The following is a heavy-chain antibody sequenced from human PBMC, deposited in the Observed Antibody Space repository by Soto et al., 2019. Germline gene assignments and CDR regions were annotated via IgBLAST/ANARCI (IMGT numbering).Heavy chain of an antibody. CDR1: GFTFSNYH. CDR3: VRDSHHRLGTYYSGMDV. D-gene: IGHD3-16*01. CDR2: ISSSGSTI. V-gene: IGHV3-48*02. J-gene: IGHJ6*02. Sequence: EAQLVESGGGLVQRGGSLRLSCAASGFTFSNYHMNWVRQAPGKGLEWVSYISSSGSTIYYADSVKGRFTISRDIAKNSVYLQLDSLRDEDTAVYYCVRDSHHRLGTYYSGMDVWGQGTTVTVSS.